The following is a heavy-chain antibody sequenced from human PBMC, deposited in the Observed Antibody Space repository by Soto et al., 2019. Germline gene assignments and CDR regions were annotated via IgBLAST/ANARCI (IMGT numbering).Heavy chain of an antibody. J-gene: IGHJ4*02. CDR1: GFSFSHYA. D-gene: IGHD4-4*01. CDR2: ITSSGYT. Sequence: GSLRLSCATSGFSFSHYAMSWVRQVSGKGLEWVAGITSSGYTYYVDSLKGRFTISRDNSKNTLYLQMNSLRTEDTAVYYCAKDVIDYSNSYFDHWGQGTRVTVSS. CDR3: AKDVIDYSNSYFDH. V-gene: IGHV3-23*01.